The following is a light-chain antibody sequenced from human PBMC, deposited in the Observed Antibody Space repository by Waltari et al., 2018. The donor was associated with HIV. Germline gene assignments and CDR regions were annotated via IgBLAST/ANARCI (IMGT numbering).Light chain of an antibody. CDR1: NRDVGGSDF. V-gene: IGLV2-14*01. CDR2: EVT. CDR3: TSYTSNNTLM. Sequence: QSALTQPASVSGSPGQSITISCTGTNRDVGGSDFVSWYQQHPGKAPKLMIYEVTNRPSGLSNRFSGSKSGNTASLTISGLQAEDEADYYCTSYTSNNTLMFGGGTKVTVL. J-gene: IGLJ3*02.